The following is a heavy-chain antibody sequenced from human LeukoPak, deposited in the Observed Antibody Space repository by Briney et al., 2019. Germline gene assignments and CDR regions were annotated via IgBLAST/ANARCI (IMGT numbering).Heavy chain of an antibody. Sequence: GGSLRLSCAASGFTFSSYAMSWVRQAPGKGLEWVSAISGSGGSTYYADSVKGRFTISRDNSKNTLYVQMNSLRAEDTAVYYCAKEDLTWDYYDSSGYYNPDAFDIWGQGTMVTVSS. V-gene: IGHV3-23*01. D-gene: IGHD3-22*01. J-gene: IGHJ3*02. CDR1: GFTFSSYA. CDR2: ISGSGGST. CDR3: AKEDLTWDYYDSSGYYNPDAFDI.